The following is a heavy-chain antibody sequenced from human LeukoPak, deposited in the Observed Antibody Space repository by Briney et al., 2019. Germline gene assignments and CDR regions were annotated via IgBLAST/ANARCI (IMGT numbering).Heavy chain of an antibody. Sequence: ASVKVSCKASGYTFTNYYIHWMRQAPGQGLEWMGIINPSGGSNSNAQNFQGRVTLTRDTSTSTVYMEMSSLRYEDTAVYYCARVGDSSNSWFDPWGQGTLVTVSS. V-gene: IGHV1-46*01. D-gene: IGHD6-19*01. CDR3: ARVGDSSNSWFDP. J-gene: IGHJ5*02. CDR1: GYTFTNYY. CDR2: INPSGGSN.